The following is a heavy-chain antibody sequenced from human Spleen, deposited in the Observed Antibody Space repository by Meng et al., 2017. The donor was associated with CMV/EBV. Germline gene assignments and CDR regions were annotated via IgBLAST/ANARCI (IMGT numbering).Heavy chain of an antibody. J-gene: IGHJ5*02. CDR2: IHPGDSDT. D-gene: IGHD4-17*01. Sequence: GESLKISCKGSGYNFKNDWIGWVRQMPGKGLEWMGSIHPGDSDTRYSPSFHGQVTFSADKSIRTAYLQWSGLKASDTAMYYCARRGMMTTRGYWFDPWGQGTLVTVSS. CDR1: GYNFKNDW. CDR3: ARRGMMTTRGYWFDP. V-gene: IGHV5-51*01.